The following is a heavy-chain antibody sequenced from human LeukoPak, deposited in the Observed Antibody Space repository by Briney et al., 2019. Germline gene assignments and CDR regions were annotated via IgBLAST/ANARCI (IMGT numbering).Heavy chain of an antibody. J-gene: IGHJ4*02. Sequence: SETLSLTCAVYGGSFSGYYWSWIRQPPGKGLEWIGEINHSGSTNYNPSLKSRVTISVDTSKNQFSLKLSSVTAADTVVYYCARGHYDFWSGYHADFDYWGQGTLVTVSS. CDR3: ARGHYDFWSGYHADFDY. V-gene: IGHV4-34*01. CDR2: INHSGST. CDR1: GGSFSGYY. D-gene: IGHD3-3*01.